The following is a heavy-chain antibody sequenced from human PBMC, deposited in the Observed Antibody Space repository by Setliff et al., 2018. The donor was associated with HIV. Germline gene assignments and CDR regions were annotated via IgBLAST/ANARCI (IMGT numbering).Heavy chain of an antibody. Sequence: GASVKVSCKSSGYTFTDYFIHWVRQAPGQGLDWMGWISPDNANTRISQRFRGSVTMTRDMSINTAYMEFSGLTSDDTAVYYCARQLSNSFDYWGQGTLVTVSS. D-gene: IGHD1-1*01. V-gene: IGHV1-2*02. CDR3: ARQLSNSFDY. J-gene: IGHJ4*02. CDR2: ISPDNANT. CDR1: GYTFTDYF.